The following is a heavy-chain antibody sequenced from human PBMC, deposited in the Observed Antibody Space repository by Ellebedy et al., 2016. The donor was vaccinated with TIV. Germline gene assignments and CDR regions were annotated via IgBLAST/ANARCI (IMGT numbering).Heavy chain of an antibody. CDR2: LDNSGSA. CDR1: GDSVSSHSY. CDR3: ARLAIAGTHPLDDS. D-gene: IGHD1-14*01. Sequence: SETLSLTXSVSGDSVSSHSYWGRIRQSPGKGLEWVASLDNSGSAYYNPSLKSRVTISLDTSQNQVSLKLNSATATDTATYYCARLAIAGTHPLDDSWGQGTLVTVSS. J-gene: IGHJ4*02. V-gene: IGHV4-39*01.